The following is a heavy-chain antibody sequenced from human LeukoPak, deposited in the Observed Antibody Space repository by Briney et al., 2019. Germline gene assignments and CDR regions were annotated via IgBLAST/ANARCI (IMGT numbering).Heavy chain of an antibody. J-gene: IGHJ5*02. CDR1: GGSFSGYY. CDR3: ARRGGSGSYYTNWFDP. D-gene: IGHD3-10*01. V-gene: IGHV4-34*01. Sequence: SETLSLTCAVYGGSFSGYYWSWIRQPPGKRLEWIGEINHSGSTNYNPSLKSRVTISVDTSKDQFSLKLSSVTAADTAVYYCARRGGSGSYYTNWFDPWGQGTLVTVSS. CDR2: INHSGST.